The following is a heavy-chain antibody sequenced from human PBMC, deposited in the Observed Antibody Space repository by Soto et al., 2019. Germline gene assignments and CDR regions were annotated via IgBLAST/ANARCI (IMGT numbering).Heavy chain of an antibody. V-gene: IGHV4-39*02. CDR2: IYYSGST. CDR3: ARERGSWTGYYYGTDV. CDR1: GGSISSSSYY. D-gene: IGHD6-13*01. J-gene: IGHJ6*02. Sequence: SETLSLTCTVSGGSISSSSYYWGWIRQPPGKGLEWIGSIYYSGSTYYNPSLKSRVTISVDTSKNQFSLKLSSVTAADTAVYYCARERGSWTGYYYGTDVWGQGTTVTVSS.